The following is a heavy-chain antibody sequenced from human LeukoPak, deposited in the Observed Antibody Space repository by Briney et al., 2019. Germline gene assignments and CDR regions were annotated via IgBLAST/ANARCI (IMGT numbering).Heavy chain of an antibody. V-gene: IGHV1-69*13. CDR2: IIPIFGTA. CDR3: ARTAYYYDSSGYSSNFDY. CDR1: GGTFSSYA. Sequence: SVKVSCKASGGTFSSYAISWVRQAPGQGLEWMGGIIPIFGTANYAQRFQGRVTITADESTSTAYMELSSLRSEDTAVYYCARTAYYYDSSGYSSNFDYXGXXXXVXVSS. J-gene: IGHJ4*01. D-gene: IGHD3-22*01.